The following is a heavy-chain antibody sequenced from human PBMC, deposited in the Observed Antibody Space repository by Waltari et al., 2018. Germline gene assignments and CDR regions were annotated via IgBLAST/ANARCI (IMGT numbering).Heavy chain of an antibody. CDR3: ARGTSNLLGDY. D-gene: IGHD7-27*01. Sequence: QVQLQQWGAGLLKPSETLSLTCAVYGGSFSGYYWSWIRQPPGKGLEWIGEINHSGSTNYNPALKSRVTISVDTSKNQFSLKLSSVTAADTAVYYCARGTSNLLGDYWGQGTLVTVSS. CDR1: GGSFSGYY. J-gene: IGHJ4*02. V-gene: IGHV4-34*01. CDR2: INHSGST.